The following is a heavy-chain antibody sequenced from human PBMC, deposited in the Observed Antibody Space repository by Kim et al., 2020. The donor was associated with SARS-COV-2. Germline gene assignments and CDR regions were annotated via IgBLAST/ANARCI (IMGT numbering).Heavy chain of an antibody. J-gene: IGHJ4*02. D-gene: IGHD6-13*01. V-gene: IGHV1-8*01. CDR2: GNT. Sequence: GNTGYAQKFQGRVTMTRNTSLSTAYMELSSLRSEDTAVYYCARGIADFDYWGQGTLVTVSS. CDR3: ARGIADFDY.